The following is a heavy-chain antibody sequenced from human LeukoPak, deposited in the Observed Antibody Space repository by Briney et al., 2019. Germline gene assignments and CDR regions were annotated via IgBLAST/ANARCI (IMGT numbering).Heavy chain of an antibody. Sequence: SETLSLTCTVSGGSIGSYYWSWIRQPPGKGLEWIGYIYYSGITNYNPSLKSRVTISVDTSKNQFSLKLSSVTAADTAVYYCARGYSSSWYYFGYWGQGTLVTVSS. CDR1: GGSIGSYY. CDR3: ARGYSSSWYYFGY. V-gene: IGHV4-59*08. J-gene: IGHJ4*02. D-gene: IGHD6-13*01. CDR2: IYYSGIT.